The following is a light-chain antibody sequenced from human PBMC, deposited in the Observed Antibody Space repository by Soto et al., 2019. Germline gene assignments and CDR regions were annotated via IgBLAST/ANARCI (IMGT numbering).Light chain of an antibody. J-gene: IGKJ4*01. CDR3: QQYGSSPRALT. Sequence: DIQMTQSPSSLSASVGDRVTITCRAILPISNYLAWYQQKPGKIPNLLIYKASTLKSGVPSRFSGSGSGTDFTLTISRLEPEDFAVYYCQQYGSSPRALTFGGGTKVDIK. CDR2: KAS. CDR1: LPISNY. V-gene: IGKV1-5*03.